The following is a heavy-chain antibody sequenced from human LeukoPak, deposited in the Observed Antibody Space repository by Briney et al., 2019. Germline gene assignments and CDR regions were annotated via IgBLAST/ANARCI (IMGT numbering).Heavy chain of an antibody. CDR2: MNPNSGNA. Sequence: ASVKVSCKASGYTFTSYDINWVRQAAGQGLEWMGWMNPNSGNAAYAQKFQGRVTMTRDTSISTAYMELSRLRSDDTAVYYCARDLGGYMDVWGKGTTVTVSS. CDR1: GYTFTSYD. CDR3: ARDLGGYMDV. V-gene: IGHV1-8*01. J-gene: IGHJ6*03. D-gene: IGHD1-26*01.